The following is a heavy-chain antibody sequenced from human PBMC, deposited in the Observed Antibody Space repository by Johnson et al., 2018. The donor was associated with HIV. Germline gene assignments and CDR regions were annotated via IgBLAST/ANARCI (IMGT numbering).Heavy chain of an antibody. Sequence: QLVESGGGLVQPGRSLRLSCAASGFTLEDYAMHWVRQTPGKGLEWVSGISWNSGSVDYADSVKGRFTISRDNAKNSLYLQMNSLRPEDTALYYCARVGQLARTHAFDIWGQGTMVTVSS. V-gene: IGHV3-9*01. CDR2: ISWNSGSV. J-gene: IGHJ3*02. CDR3: ARVGQLARTHAFDI. CDR1: GFTLEDYA. D-gene: IGHD6-13*01.